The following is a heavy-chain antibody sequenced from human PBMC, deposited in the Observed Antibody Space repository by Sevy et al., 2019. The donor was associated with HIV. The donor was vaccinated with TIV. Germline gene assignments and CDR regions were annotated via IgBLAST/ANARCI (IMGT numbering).Heavy chain of an antibody. CDR3: ARYCSSTSCYAPPFDY. CDR2: INPKSGGT. V-gene: IGHV1-2*06. J-gene: IGHJ4*02. Sequence: ASVKVSCKASGYTFTDYYMHWVRQAPGQGLEWMGRINPKSGGTNYQQKLQGRVTMTRDTSISTAYMELSRLRSDDPAVYYCARYCSSTSCYAPPFDYWGQGTLVTVSS. CDR1: GYTFTDYY. D-gene: IGHD2-2*01.